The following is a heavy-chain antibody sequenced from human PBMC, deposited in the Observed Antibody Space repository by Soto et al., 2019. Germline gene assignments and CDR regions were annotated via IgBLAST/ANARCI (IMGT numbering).Heavy chain of an antibody. J-gene: IGHJ6*02. CDR3: ARDLRSVYDILTGYYSEGYYYGMDV. CDR1: GYTFTGYY. CDR2: INPNSGGT. Sequence: ASVKVSCKASGYTFTGYYMHWVRQAPGQGLEWMGWINPNSGGTNYAQKFQGWVTMTRDTSISTAYMELSRLRSDDTAVYYCARDLRSVYDILTGYYSEGYYYGMDVWGQGTTVTVSS. V-gene: IGHV1-2*04. D-gene: IGHD3-9*01.